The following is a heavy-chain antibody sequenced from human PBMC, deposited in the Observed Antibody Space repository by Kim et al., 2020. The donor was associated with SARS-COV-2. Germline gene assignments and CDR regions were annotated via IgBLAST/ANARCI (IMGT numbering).Heavy chain of an antibody. Sequence: STYSNPARKSRVTIAVDTSKNQFSLKLSSVTAADTAVYYCARSGPPFYFDYWGQGTLVTVSS. J-gene: IGHJ4*02. CDR2: ST. D-gene: IGHD3-10*01. V-gene: IGHV4-39*01. CDR3: ARSGPPFYFDY.